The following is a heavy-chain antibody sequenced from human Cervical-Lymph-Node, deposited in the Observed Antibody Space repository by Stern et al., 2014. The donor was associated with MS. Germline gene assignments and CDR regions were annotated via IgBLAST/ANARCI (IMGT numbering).Heavy chain of an antibody. D-gene: IGHD3-10*01. CDR3: ARGVLGFGEFPYGMDV. Sequence: VQLVESGPGKVKPSETLSLTCSVSGGSISSYYCSWVRQPAGKGLEWIGRINTFGSTNFNPSLRSRLTMSVDTSKTQFSLKLKSVTAADTAVYYCARGVLGFGEFPYGMDVWGQGTTVTVSS. CDR2: INTFGST. V-gene: IGHV4-4*07. CDR1: GGSISSYY. J-gene: IGHJ6*02.